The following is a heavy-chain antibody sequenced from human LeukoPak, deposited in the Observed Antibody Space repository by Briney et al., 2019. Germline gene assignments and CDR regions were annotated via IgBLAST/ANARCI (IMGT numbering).Heavy chain of an antibody. J-gene: IGHJ6*03. CDR2: IQYDGSNQ. V-gene: IGHV3-30*02. D-gene: IGHD6-19*01. CDR1: GFTFSTYG. CDR3: ARGIGDQQWLVAYYYMDV. Sequence: GGSLRLSCAASGFTFSTYGMHWVRQAPGKGLEWVAYIQYDGSNQQYADSVKGRFIISRDRSKNIPYLQMNSLRADDTAVYYCARGIGDQQWLVAYYYMDVWGKGTTVTVSS.